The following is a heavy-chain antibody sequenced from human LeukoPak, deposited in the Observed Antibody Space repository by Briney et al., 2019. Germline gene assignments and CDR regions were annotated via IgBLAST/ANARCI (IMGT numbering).Heavy chain of an antibody. Sequence: ASVTVSCKASGYTFTSYGISWVRQAPGQGLEWMGWISAYNGNTNYAQKLQGRVTMTTDTSTSTAYMELRSLRSDDTAVYYCARDSYYYGSGREGYFDYWGQGTLVTVSS. V-gene: IGHV1-18*04. CDR1: GYTFTSYG. D-gene: IGHD3-10*01. CDR3: ARDSYYYGSGREGYFDY. J-gene: IGHJ4*02. CDR2: ISAYNGNT.